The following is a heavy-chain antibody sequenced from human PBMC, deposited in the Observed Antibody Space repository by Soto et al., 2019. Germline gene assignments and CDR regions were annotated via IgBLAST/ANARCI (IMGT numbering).Heavy chain of an antibody. CDR2: ISYDGSNK. CDR1: GFTFSSYG. J-gene: IGHJ3*02. V-gene: IGHV3-30*18. CDR3: AKNQVGATRGAFDI. D-gene: IGHD1-26*01. Sequence: QVQLVESGGGVVQPGRSLRLSCAASGFTFSSYGMHWVRQAPGKGLKWVAVISYDGSNKYYADSVKGRFTISRDNSKNTLYLQMNSLRAEDTAVYYCAKNQVGATRGAFDIWGQGTMVTVSS.